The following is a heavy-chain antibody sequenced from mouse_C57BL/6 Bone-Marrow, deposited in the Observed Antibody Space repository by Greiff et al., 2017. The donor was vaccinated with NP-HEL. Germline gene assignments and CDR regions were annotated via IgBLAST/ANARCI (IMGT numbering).Heavy chain of an antibody. CDR2: IDPENGDT. D-gene: IGHD1-1*01. Sequence: EVQGVESGAELVRPGASVKLSCTASGFNIKDDYMHWVKQRPEQGLEWIGWIDPENGDTEYASKFQGKATITADTSSNTAYLQLSSLTSEDTAVYYCTTEGTVVFDYWGQGTTLTVSS. CDR3: TTEGTVVFDY. V-gene: IGHV14-4*01. J-gene: IGHJ2*01. CDR1: GFNIKDDY.